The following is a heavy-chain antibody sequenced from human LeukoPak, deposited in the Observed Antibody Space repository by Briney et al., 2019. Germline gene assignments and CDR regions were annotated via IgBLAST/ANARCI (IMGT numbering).Heavy chain of an antibody. CDR2: INHSGST. V-gene: IGHV4-34*01. CDR1: GGSFSGYY. CDR3: ATQLGGFDY. Sequence: SETPSLTCAVYGGSFSGYYWSWIRQPPGKGLEWIGEINHSGSTNYNPSLKSRVTISVDTSKNQFSLKLSSVTAADTAVYYCATQLGGFDYWGQGTLVTVSS. D-gene: IGHD2-2*01. J-gene: IGHJ4*02.